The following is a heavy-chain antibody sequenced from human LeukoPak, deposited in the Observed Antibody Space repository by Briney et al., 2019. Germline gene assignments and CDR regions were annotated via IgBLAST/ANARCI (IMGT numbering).Heavy chain of an antibody. CDR1: GYSISSGYY. J-gene: IGHJ4*02. D-gene: IGHD3-16*01. V-gene: IGHV4-38-2*02. CDR3: ARQPFITLRTYYFDY. CDR2: IYHSGSGST. Sequence: SETLSLTCTVSGYSISSGYYWGWIRQPPGKGLEWIGSIYHSGSGSTYYNPSLKSRVTLSVDTSKNQFSLNLSSVTAADTAVCFCARQPFITLRTYYFDYWGQGTLVTVSS.